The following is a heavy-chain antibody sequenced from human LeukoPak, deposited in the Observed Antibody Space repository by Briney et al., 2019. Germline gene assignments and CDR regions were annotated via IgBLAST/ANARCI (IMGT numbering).Heavy chain of an antibody. CDR2: IRYDGSDK. V-gene: IGHV3-30*02. CDR1: GFTFSCYG. J-gene: IGHJ4*02. CDR3: AKDWGYSYGFFDY. Sequence: GGSLRLSCAASGFTFSCYGMHWVRQAPGKGLEWVAFIRYDGSDKYYADSVKGRFTISRDNSKNTLYLQMNSLRAEDTAVYYCAKDWGYSYGFFDYWGQGTLVTVSS. D-gene: IGHD5-18*01.